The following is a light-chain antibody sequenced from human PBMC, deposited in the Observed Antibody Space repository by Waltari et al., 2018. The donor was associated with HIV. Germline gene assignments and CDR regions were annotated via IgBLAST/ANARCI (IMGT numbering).Light chain of an antibody. V-gene: IGKV3-20*01. J-gene: IGKJ5*01. CDR1: QSVSSSY. CDR2: GAS. Sequence: EIVLTQSPGTLSLSPGERATLSCRASQSVSSSYLAWYQQKPGQAPRLLIYGASSRATGIPDRFSGSGSGTDFTLTISRLEPEDFAVYYCQQYCGSPPITFGQGTRLEIK. CDR3: QQYCGSPPIT.